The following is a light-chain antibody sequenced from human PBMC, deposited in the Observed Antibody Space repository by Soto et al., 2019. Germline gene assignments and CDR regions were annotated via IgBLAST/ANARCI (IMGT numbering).Light chain of an antibody. CDR1: SSDVGGYNY. V-gene: IGLV2-14*01. J-gene: IGLJ2*01. CDR2: EVT. CDR3: RSYPSTNTPVV. Sequence: QSVLTQPASVSGSPGQTITISCTGTSSDVGGYNYVSWYQQYPGKAPKLLTYEVTNRPSGVSNRFSGSKSGNVASLTISGLQAEDEADYYCRSYPSTNTPVVFGRGTKLTVL.